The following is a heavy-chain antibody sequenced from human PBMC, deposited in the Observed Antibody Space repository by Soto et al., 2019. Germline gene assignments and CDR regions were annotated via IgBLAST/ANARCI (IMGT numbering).Heavy chain of an antibody. Sequence: EVQLVESGGGLVQPGRSLRLSCAASGFTFDDYAMHWVRQAPGKGLEWVSGISWNSGSIGYADSVKGRFAISRDNAKNSLYLQMISLRAEDTALYYCAKVLGYCSGGSCYPVAFDIWGQGTMVTVSS. J-gene: IGHJ3*02. CDR1: GFTFDDYA. D-gene: IGHD2-15*01. V-gene: IGHV3-9*01. CDR3: AKVLGYCSGGSCYPVAFDI. CDR2: ISWNSGSI.